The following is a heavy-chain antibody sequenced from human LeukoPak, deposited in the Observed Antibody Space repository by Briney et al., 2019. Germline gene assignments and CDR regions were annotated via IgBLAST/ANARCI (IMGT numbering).Heavy chain of an antibody. CDR3: AKDFGGERITIFGVVTPVSIFDY. Sequence: GGSLRLSCAASGFTFSSYAMSWVRQAPGKGLEWVSTISGGGGSTYYADSVKGRFTISRDNSKNTLYLQMNSLRAEDTAVYYCAKDFGGERITIFGVVTPVSIFDYWGQGTLVTVSS. CDR2: ISGGGGST. CDR1: GFTFSSYA. J-gene: IGHJ4*02. D-gene: IGHD3-3*01. V-gene: IGHV3-23*01.